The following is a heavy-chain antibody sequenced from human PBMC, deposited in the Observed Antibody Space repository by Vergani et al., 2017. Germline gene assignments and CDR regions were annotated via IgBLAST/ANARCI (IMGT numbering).Heavy chain of an antibody. D-gene: IGHD4-17*01. CDR2: ISSSSSTI. Sequence: EVQLVESGGGLVQPGGSLRLSCAASGFTFSSYSMNWVRQAPGKGLEWVSYISSSSSTIYYADSVKGRFTISRDNAKNSLYLQMNSLRAEDTAVYYCARDEGDYGYDYYGMDVWGQGTTVTVSS. CDR3: ARDEGDYGYDYYGMDV. CDR1: GFTFSSYS. J-gene: IGHJ6*02. V-gene: IGHV3-48*04.